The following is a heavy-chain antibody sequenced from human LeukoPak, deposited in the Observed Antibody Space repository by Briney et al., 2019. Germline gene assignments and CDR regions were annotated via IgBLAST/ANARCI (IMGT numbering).Heavy chain of an antibody. CDR1: GGSINSYY. CDR3: AREGGDYVSDY. D-gene: IGHD4-17*01. J-gene: IGHJ4*02. Sequence: SETLSLTCAVSGGSINSYYWSWIRQPPGKGLEWIGYIYYSGSTNYNPSLKSRVTISVDTSKNQFSLKLSSVTAADTAVYYCAREGGDYVSDYWGQGTLVTVSS. CDR2: IYYSGST. V-gene: IGHV4-59*12.